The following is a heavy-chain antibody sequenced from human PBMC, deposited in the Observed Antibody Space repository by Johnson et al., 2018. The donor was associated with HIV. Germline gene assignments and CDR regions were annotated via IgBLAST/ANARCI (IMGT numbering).Heavy chain of an antibody. Sequence: VQLVESGGGLVQPGGSLRLSCAASGFTFSSYDMHWVRQATGKGLEWVSAIGTAGDTYYPGSVKGRFTISRENAKNSLYLQMNSLRAGDTAVYYCARDLSPFLVNSSRAFDIWGQGTMVTVSS. V-gene: IGHV3-13*01. CDR1: GFTFSSYD. D-gene: IGHD6-13*01. J-gene: IGHJ3*02. CDR2: IGTAGDT. CDR3: ARDLSPFLVNSSRAFDI.